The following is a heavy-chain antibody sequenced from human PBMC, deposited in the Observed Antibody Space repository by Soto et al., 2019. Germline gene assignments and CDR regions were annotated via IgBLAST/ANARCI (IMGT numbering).Heavy chain of an antibody. CDR2: MNPNSGNT. Sequence: ASVKVSCKASGYTFTSYDINWVRQATGQGLEGMGWMNPNSGNTGYAQKFQGRVTMTRNTSISTAYMELSRLGSEDTAVYYCARVGELFSFGNNYFDYWGQGTLVTAST. CDR3: ARVGELFSFGNNYFDY. CDR1: GYTFTSYD. J-gene: IGHJ4*02. D-gene: IGHD3-10*01. V-gene: IGHV1-8*01.